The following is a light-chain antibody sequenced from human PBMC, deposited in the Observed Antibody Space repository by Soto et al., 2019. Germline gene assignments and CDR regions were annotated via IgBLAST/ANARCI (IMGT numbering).Light chain of an antibody. CDR1: QSISTW. CDR2: KAS. CDR3: QRYNTYPLT. V-gene: IGKV1-5*03. J-gene: IGKJ4*01. Sequence: DIPMTQSPSTLSASVGDRVTITCRASQSISTWLAWYQQKPGKALKLLIYKASNLEDGVPSRFSGSGSGTEFPITISSLQPDDFATYYCQRYNTYPLTVGGGTTVEIK.